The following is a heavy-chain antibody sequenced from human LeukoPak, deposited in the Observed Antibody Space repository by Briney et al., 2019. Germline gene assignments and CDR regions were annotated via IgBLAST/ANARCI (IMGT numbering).Heavy chain of an antibody. CDR1: GYTFTSYG. Sequence: ASVKVSCKASGYTFTSYGISWVRQAPGQGLEWMGWISAYNGNTNYAQKLQGRVTMTTDTSTSTAYMELRSLRSDDTAVYYCARAPDYYDSSGYYYSGDYWGQGTLVTVSS. D-gene: IGHD3-22*01. V-gene: IGHV1-18*01. CDR3: ARAPDYYDSSGYYYSGDY. J-gene: IGHJ4*02. CDR2: ISAYNGNT.